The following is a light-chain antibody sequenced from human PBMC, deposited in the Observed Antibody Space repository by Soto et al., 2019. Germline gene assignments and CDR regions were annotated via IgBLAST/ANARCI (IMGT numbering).Light chain of an antibody. V-gene: IGKV3-20*01. Sequence: EIVLTQSPGTLSLSPGERATLSCRASQSVSSSYLAWYQQKPGQAPRLLIYGASSRATGIPDRFSGSGSGKDFTLHISRLEPGDFAVYYCQQYGSRWTFGQGTKVEIK. CDR2: GAS. J-gene: IGKJ1*01. CDR3: QQYGSRWT. CDR1: QSVSSSY.